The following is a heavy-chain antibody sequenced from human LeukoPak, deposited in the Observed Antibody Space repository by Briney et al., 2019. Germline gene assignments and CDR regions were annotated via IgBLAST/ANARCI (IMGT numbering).Heavy chain of an antibody. CDR2: ISGSGGST. V-gene: IGHV3-23*01. J-gene: IGHJ6*02. CDR1: RFTFSSYA. D-gene: IGHD1-26*01. CDR3: AKCLFHPQCALPDYYYYGMDV. Sequence: GGSLRLSCAASRFTFSSYAMSWVRQAPGKGLEWVSAISGSGGSTYYADSVKGRFTISRDNSKNTLYLQMNSLRAEDTAVYYCAKCLFHPQCALPDYYYYGMDVWGQGTTVTVSS.